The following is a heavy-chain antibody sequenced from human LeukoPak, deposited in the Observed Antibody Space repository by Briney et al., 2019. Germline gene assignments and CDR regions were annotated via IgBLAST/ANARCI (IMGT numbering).Heavy chain of an antibody. CDR1: GFTVSSNY. CDR3: ANRNRGSSGYYYFDY. J-gene: IGHJ4*02. D-gene: IGHD3-22*01. V-gene: IGHV3-23*01. Sequence: GGSLRLSCAASGFTVSSNYMSWVRQAPGKGLEWVSAISGSGGSTYYADSVKGRFTISRDNSKNTLYLQMNSLRAEDTAVYYCANRNRGSSGYYYFDYWGQGTLVTVSS. CDR2: ISGSGGST.